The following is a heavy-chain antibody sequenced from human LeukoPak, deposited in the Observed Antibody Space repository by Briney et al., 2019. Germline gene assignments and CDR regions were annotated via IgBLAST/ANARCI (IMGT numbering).Heavy chain of an antibody. CDR3: ARGGSGSYLTRERTQNWFDP. D-gene: IGHD3-10*01. V-gene: IGHV1-2*02. J-gene: IGHJ5*02. CDR1: GYTFTSYY. CDR2: INPNSGGT. Sequence: ASVKVSCKASGYTFTSYYMHWVRQAPGQGLEWMGWINPNSGGTNYAQKFQGRVTMTRDTSISTAYMELSRLRSDDTAVYYCARGGSGSYLTRERTQNWFDPWGQGTLVTVSS.